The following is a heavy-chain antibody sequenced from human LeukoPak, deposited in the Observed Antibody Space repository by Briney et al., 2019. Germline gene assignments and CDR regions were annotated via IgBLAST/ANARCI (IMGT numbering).Heavy chain of an antibody. D-gene: IGHD4-17*01. CDR2: IKQDASQ. CDR3: ARGPDFGDRLDYFDS. V-gene: IGHV3-7*01. Sequence: GGSLRLSCAASGFTFSRHWMGWVRQAPGKGLEWVANIKQDASQYYVDSVRGRFIISRDNAKNSLSLQMNSLRLEDTAVYYCARGPDFGDRLDYFDSWGQGNLVTVSS. J-gene: IGHJ4*02. CDR1: GFTFSRHW.